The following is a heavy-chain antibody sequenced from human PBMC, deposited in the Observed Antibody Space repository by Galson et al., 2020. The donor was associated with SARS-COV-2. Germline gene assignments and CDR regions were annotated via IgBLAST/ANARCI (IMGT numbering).Heavy chain of an antibody. CDR2: IIPIFGTA. V-gene: IGHV1-69*13. J-gene: IGHJ4*02. CDR1: GGTFSSYA. CDR3: ARLPLGGGNSEFDY. D-gene: IGHD2-21*02. Sequence: SVKVSCKASGGTFSSYAISWVRQAPGQGLEWMGGIIPIFGTANYAQKFQGRVTITADESTSTAYMELSSLRSEDTAVYYCARLPLGGGNSEFDYWGQGTLVTGSS.